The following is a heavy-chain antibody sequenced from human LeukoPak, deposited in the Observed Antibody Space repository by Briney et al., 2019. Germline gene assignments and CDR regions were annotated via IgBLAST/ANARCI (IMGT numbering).Heavy chain of an antibody. D-gene: IGHD1-26*01. CDR2: IYFSGRT. V-gene: IGHV4-39*01. J-gene: IGHJ4*02. Sequence: PSETLSLTPTVSRGSISSSSSYWGWIRPPPGKGLEWVGSIYFSGRTYYNPSRESRVTISVDTAETQVSLWLRSVTAADTAVYYCAGYSGDYYRHFDHWGQGTLVTVSS. CDR1: RGSISSSSSY. CDR3: AGYSGDYYRHFDH.